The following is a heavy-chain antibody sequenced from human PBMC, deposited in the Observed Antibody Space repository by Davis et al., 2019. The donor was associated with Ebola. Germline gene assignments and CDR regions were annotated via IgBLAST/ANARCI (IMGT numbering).Heavy chain of an antibody. CDR3: TRAIFGVVLHYYYYYGMDV. Sequence: GGSLRLSCAASGFTFSSYWMSWVRQAPGKGLEWVGFIRSKAYGGTTEYAASVKGRFTISRDDSKSIAYLQMNSLKTEDTAVYYCTRAIFGVVLHYYYYYGMDVWGQGTTVTVSS. CDR2: IRSKAYGGTT. V-gene: IGHV3-49*04. J-gene: IGHJ6*02. D-gene: IGHD3-3*01. CDR1: GFTFSSYW.